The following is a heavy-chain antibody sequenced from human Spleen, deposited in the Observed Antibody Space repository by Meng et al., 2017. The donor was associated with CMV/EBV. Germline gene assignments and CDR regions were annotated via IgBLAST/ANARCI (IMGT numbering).Heavy chain of an antibody. Sequence: SLRLSCAVSGFTFRNYAMTWVRQARGKGLEWVSSISASGGSSYYADSVKGRFTSSRDNFQNTLYLQMNSLRAEDTAVYYCAKDPEGYWGQGTLVTVSS. V-gene: IGHV3-23*01. CDR3: AKDPEGY. CDR2: ISASGGSS. CDR1: GFTFRNYA. J-gene: IGHJ4*02.